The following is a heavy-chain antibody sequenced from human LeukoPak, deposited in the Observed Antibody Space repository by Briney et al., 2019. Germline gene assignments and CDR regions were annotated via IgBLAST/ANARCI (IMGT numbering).Heavy chain of an antibody. J-gene: IGHJ4*02. CDR2: INTDGTST. CDR1: GFTFSSCW. CDR3: ARVSGWNPFDL. Sequence: GGSLRLSCAASGFTFSSCWMHWVRQAPGKGLVWVSRINTDGTSTSYADSVKGRFTISRDNAKNTLYLQMNSLRAEDTAVYYCARVSGWNPFDLWGRGTLVTVSS. V-gene: IGHV3-74*01. D-gene: IGHD1-1*01.